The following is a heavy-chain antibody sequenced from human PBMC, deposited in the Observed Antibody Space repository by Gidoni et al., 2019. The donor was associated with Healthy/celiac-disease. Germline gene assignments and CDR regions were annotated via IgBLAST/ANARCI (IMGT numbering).Heavy chain of an antibody. J-gene: IGHJ4*02. V-gene: IGHV4-39*01. D-gene: IGHD1-26*01. CDR1: GGSISSSSYY. CDR2: IYYSGST. CDR3: ARLSRAWAAFDY. Sequence: QLQLQESGPGLVNPSETLSLTCTVPGGSISSSSYYWGWIRQPPGKGLEWIGSIYYSGSTYYNPSLKSRVTISVDTSKNQFSLKLSSVTAADTAVYYCARLSRAWAAFDYWGQGTLVTVSS.